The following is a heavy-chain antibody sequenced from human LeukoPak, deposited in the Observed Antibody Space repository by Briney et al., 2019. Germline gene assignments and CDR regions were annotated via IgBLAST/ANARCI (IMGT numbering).Heavy chain of an antibody. D-gene: IGHD3-9*01. CDR2: INGDGRNI. Sequence: GGSLRLSCVASGFTFSSYWMHWVRQDPRKGLVWVSRINGDGRNINYTDSVRGRFTISRDNAKNTLYLQMNTLRVEDTAVYYCTRDLMDYDVSTGLHHYYMDVWGQGTTVTVSS. J-gene: IGHJ6*02. V-gene: IGHV3-74*01. CDR1: GFTFSSYW. CDR3: TRDLMDYDVSTGLHHYYMDV.